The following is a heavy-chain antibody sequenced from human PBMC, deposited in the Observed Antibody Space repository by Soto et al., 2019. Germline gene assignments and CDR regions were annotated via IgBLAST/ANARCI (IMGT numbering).Heavy chain of an antibody. CDR2: IFYTGST. V-gene: IGHV4-59*01. CDR3: ARYGHEGTPYYYYGLDV. J-gene: IGHJ6*02. Sequence: PSETLSLTCTVSGGSISSYYWSWIRQPPGKGLEWIGYIFYTGSTNYSPSLKSRVTISVDTSKNQFSLKLSSVTAADTAVYYCARYGHEGTPYYYYGLDVWGQGTTVTVSS. CDR1: GGSISSYY. D-gene: IGHD4-17*01.